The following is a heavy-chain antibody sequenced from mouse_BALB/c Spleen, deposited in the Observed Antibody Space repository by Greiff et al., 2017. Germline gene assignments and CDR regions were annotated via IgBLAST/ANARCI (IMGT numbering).Heavy chain of an antibody. Sequence: EVMLVESGPGLVKPSQSLSLTCTVTGYSITSDYAWTWIRQFPGNKLEWMGYISYSGSTSYNPSLKSRISITRDTAKNQFFLQLNSVTTEDTATYYCARRDYDYDGLAYWGQGTLVTVSA. CDR2: ISYSGST. CDR3: ARRDYDYDGLAY. D-gene: IGHD2-4*01. CDR1: GYSITSDYA. V-gene: IGHV3-2*02. J-gene: IGHJ3*01.